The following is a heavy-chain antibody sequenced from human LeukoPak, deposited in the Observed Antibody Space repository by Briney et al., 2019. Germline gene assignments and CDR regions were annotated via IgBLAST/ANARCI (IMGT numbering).Heavy chain of an antibody. D-gene: IGHD1-1*01. J-gene: IGHJ4*02. CDR3: AKERRTGAWMTDF. CDR2: ISAAGGAT. V-gene: IGHV3-23*01. CDR1: GFTFSSYV. Sequence: GGSLRLSCAASGFTFSSYVMSWVRQAPGTGLECVSTISAAGGATYYADSVKGRFTISRDNSKNTLYLRMNSLRAEDTAVYFCAKERRTGAWMTDFWGQGTLVTVSS.